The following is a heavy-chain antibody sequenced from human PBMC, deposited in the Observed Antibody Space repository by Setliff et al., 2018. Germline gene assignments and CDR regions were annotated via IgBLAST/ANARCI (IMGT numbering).Heavy chain of an antibody. CDR1: GASISSHY. CDR3: VKNPLTMPRGFFEY. J-gene: IGHJ4*02. D-gene: IGHD3-3*01. CDR2: VHYNGET. V-gene: IGHV4-59*11. Sequence: SETLSLTCTVSGASISSHYWSWIRQAPGKGLQWIAYVHYNGETNYNPSLKSRVTMSLDSSKNQFSLNLNSVTAADTAVYYCVKNPLTMPRGFFEYWGRGTLVTVSS.